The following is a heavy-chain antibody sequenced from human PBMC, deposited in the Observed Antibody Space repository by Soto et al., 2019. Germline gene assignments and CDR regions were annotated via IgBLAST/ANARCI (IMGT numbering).Heavy chain of an antibody. Sequence: EVQLVESGGGLVKPGGSLRLSCSASRFTFSSYTMNWVRQAPGKGLEWVSSLSSSTTYIYYADSVKGRFTISRDNAKTSLYRQVNSLRAEDTAVYYCARDFDSSGYYGPVGAFDIWGQGTMVTVSS. V-gene: IGHV3-21*03. CDR3: ARDFDSSGYYGPVGAFDI. CDR2: LSSSTTYI. J-gene: IGHJ3*02. D-gene: IGHD3-22*01. CDR1: RFTFSSYT.